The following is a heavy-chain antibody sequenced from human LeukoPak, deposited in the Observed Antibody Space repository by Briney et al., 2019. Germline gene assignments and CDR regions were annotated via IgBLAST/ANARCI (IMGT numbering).Heavy chain of an antibody. CDR2: SSSSSNNI. V-gene: IGHV3-21*01. J-gene: IGHJ4*02. CDR1: GFTFSTYT. Sequence: PGGSLRLSCAASGFTFSTYTMNWVRQAPGKGLEWVSSSSSSSNNINYADSVKGRLTISRDNAMNSVHLQMNSLRVEDTAVYYCARGYQRPDYWGQGTLITVSS. D-gene: IGHD2-2*01. CDR3: ARGYQRPDY.